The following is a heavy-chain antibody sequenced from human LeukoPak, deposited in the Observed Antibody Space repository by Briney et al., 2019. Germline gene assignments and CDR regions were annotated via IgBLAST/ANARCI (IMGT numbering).Heavy chain of an antibody. Sequence: SLRLSCAASGFTFISHTMSWIRQAPGKGLEWIGYIYHSGSSSYNPSLKSRVTIPMDRSKNQFSLRLTSVTAADTAIYYCVSAYCGGDCYHSLLANWGQGILVTVSS. CDR2: IYHSGSS. CDR3: VSAYCGGDCYHSLLAN. D-gene: IGHD2-21*02. V-gene: IGHV4-30-2*01. J-gene: IGHJ4*02. CDR1: GFTFISHT.